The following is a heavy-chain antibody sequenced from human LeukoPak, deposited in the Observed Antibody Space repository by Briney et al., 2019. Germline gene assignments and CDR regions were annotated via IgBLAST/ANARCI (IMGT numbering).Heavy chain of an antibody. CDR2: IKSKTEGGAT. D-gene: IGHD2/OR15-2a*01. J-gene: IGHJ4*02. V-gene: IGHV3-15*01. CDR1: GFTFSNAW. CDR3: VYLSLDY. Sequence: GGSLRLSCAASGFTFSNAWMTWVRQAPGKGLEWVGRIKSKTEGGATDYAAPAKGRFSISRDDSKNTMYLQMNSLKTEDTAVYYCVYLSLDYWGQGTLVTVSS.